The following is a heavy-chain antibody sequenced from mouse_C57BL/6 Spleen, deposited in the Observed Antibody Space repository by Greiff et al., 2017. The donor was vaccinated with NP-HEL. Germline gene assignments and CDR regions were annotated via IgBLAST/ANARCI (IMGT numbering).Heavy chain of an antibody. J-gene: IGHJ3*01. D-gene: IGHD2-4*01. Sequence: QVQLQQSGAELARPGASVKLSCKASGYTFTSYGISWVKQRTGQGLEWIGEIYPRSGNTYYNEKFKGKATLTADKSSSTAYMELRSLTSEDSSVYFCARKDDYGGFAYWGQGTLVTVSA. V-gene: IGHV1-81*01. CDR2: IYPRSGNT. CDR3: ARKDDYGGFAY. CDR1: GYTFTSYG.